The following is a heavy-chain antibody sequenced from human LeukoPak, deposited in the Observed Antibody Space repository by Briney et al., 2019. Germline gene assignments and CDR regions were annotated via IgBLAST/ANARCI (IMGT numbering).Heavy chain of an antibody. V-gene: IGHV4-61*02. CDR1: GGSISSGSHY. CDR3: ARVRRIAAAGMIDWFDP. Sequence: PSETLSLTCTVSGGSISSGSHYWTWIRQPAGKGLEWIGRIYTSGTTNYNPSLKGRVTIAVDTSKNQFSLKLSSVTAADTAVYYCARVRRIAAAGMIDWFDPWGQGTLVTVSS. D-gene: IGHD6-13*01. CDR2: IYTSGTT. J-gene: IGHJ5*02.